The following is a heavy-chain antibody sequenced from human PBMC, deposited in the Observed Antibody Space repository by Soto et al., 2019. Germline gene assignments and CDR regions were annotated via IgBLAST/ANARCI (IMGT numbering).Heavy chain of an antibody. Sequence: ASETLSLTCAVYGGSFSGYYWSWIRQPPGKGLEWIGEINHSGSTNYNPSLKSRVTISVDTSKNQFSLKLSSVTAADTAVYYCASSRGYSSSWYDYYYGMDVWGQGTTVTVSS. V-gene: IGHV4-34*01. J-gene: IGHJ6*02. CDR2: INHSGST. CDR1: GGSFSGYY. CDR3: ASSRGYSSSWYDYYYGMDV. D-gene: IGHD6-13*01.